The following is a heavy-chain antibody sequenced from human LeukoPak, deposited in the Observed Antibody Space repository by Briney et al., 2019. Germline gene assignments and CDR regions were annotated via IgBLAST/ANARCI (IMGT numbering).Heavy chain of an antibody. CDR3: ARGGGLDV. CDR2: INHNGNVN. D-gene: IGHD3-16*01. Sequence: GVLRLSCAASGFTFSSYWMNWARQAPGKGLEWVASINHNGNVNYYVDSVKGRFTISRDNAKNSLYLQMSNLRAEDTAVYFCARGGGLDVWGQGTTVIVSS. CDR1: GFTFSSYW. J-gene: IGHJ6*02. V-gene: IGHV3-7*03.